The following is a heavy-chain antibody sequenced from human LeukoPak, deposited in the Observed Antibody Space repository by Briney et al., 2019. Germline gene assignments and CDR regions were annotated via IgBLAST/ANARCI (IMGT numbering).Heavy chain of an antibody. CDR1: GYTLTELS. J-gene: IGHJ4*02. D-gene: IGHD3-16*01. Sequence: EASVKVSCKVSGYTLTELSMHWVRQAPGKGLEWMGGFDPEDGETIYAQKFQGRVTMTEDTSTDTAYMELSSLRSEDTAVYYCATRSFGGVIPFDYWGQGPLVTVSS. V-gene: IGHV1-24*01. CDR2: FDPEDGET. CDR3: ATRSFGGVIPFDY.